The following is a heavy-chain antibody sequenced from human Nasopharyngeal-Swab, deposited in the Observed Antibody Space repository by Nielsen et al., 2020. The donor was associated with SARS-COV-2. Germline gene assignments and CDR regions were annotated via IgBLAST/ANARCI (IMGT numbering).Heavy chain of an antibody. CDR3: ARGLYDGSGLLDS. V-gene: IGHV4-59*11. CDR1: GDSINSHF. D-gene: IGHD3-22*01. CDR2: ISYGGST. Sequence: SETLSLTCTVSGDSINSHFWNWIRQPPGKGLDWIGYISYGGSTNYNPSLRSRVTISVDTSKSQFSLKLTSVTAADTAVYYCARGLYDGSGLLDSWGHGTLVTVSS. J-gene: IGHJ5*01.